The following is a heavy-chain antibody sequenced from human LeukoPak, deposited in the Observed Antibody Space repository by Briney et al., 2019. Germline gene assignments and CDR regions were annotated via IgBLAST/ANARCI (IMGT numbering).Heavy chain of an antibody. D-gene: IGHD3-3*01. V-gene: IGHV1-46*01. CDR2: INPSGGST. CDR1: GYTFTSYY. J-gene: IGHJ5*02. Sequence: ASVKVSCKASGYTFTSYYMHWVRQAPGQGLEWMGIINPSGGSTSYAQKFQGRVTMTRDTSTSTVYMELSSLRSEDTAVYYCARDSGEETIFGVVPPYNCWFGPWGQGTLVTVSS. CDR3: ARDSGEETIFGVVPPYNCWFGP.